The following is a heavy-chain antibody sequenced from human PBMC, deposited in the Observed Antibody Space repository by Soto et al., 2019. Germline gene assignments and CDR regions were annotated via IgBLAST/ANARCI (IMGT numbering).Heavy chain of an antibody. CDR2: IYFSGTT. Sequence: SETLSLTCTVSGDSISSSTYYWGWIRQPPGKGLEWIGSIYFSGTTHYNPSLKSRVTISVDTSKNQFSLKLSSVTAADTAVYYCARRWGRTFDYWGQGTLVTVSS. J-gene: IGHJ4*02. V-gene: IGHV4-39*07. D-gene: IGHD7-27*01. CDR3: ARRWGRTFDY. CDR1: GDSISSSTYY.